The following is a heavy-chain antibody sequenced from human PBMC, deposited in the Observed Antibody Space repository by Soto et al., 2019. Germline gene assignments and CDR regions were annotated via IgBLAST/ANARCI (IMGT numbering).Heavy chain of an antibody. CDR1: GGSISSYY. J-gene: IGHJ6*02. D-gene: IGHD2-21*02. Sequence: QVRLQESGPGLVKPSETLSLTCTVSGGSISSYYWSWIRQPPGKGLEWIGYMYNTGSTIYNPSLKSRVTISVDTSKNQFSLRLNSVTAADTAVYYCARDLWGYCGADCYPADVWGRGTTVTVSS. CDR2: MYNTGST. CDR3: ARDLWGYCGADCYPADV. V-gene: IGHV4-59*01.